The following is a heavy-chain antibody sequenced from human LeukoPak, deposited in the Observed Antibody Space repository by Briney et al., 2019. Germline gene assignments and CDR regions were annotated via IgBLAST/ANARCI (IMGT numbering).Heavy chain of an antibody. Sequence: ASVKVSCKASGYTFTDYYMHWVRQAPGQGLEWMGWINPNSGGTKYGQKFQGRVTITADTSTDTAHMELSSLRSEDTAVYYCATGRYCSGGSCYSRGALDAFDIWGQGTMVTVSS. CDR1: GYTFTDYY. V-gene: IGHV1-2*02. CDR3: ATGRYCSGGSCYSRGALDAFDI. D-gene: IGHD2-15*01. J-gene: IGHJ3*02. CDR2: INPNSGGT.